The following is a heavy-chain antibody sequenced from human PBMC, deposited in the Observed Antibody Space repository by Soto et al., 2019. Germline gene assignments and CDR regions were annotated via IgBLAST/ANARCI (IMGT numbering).Heavy chain of an antibody. J-gene: IGHJ5*02. CDR2: IFWNDDE. V-gene: IGHV2-5*01. D-gene: IGHD6-13*01. CDR1: GFSLSSSEVG. Sequence: QITLKESGPTLVKPTQTLTLTCTFSGFSLSSSEVGVGWIRQPPGKALEWLALIFWNDDERYNPSLKSRLTITKDISKNQVVLTMTNMDPVDTATYYCAHSRVFGWFDPWGQGTLVTVSS. CDR3: AHSRVFGWFDP.